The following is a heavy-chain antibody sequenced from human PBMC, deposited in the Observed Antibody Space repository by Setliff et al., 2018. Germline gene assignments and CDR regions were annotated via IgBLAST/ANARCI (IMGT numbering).Heavy chain of an antibody. CDR2: ITNYNGKT. D-gene: IGHD3-3*01. CDR1: GLTFTTFS. CDR3: ATRTPVTFSGVVTTV. J-gene: IGHJ4*02. Sequence: ASVKASCKASGLTFTTFSISWVRQAPGQGLEWMGWITNYNGKTDYAQKFQDRVILTTDTSTNTAYMERRNLRPDDKAIYYCATRTPVTFSGVVTTVWGQGSLVTVSS. V-gene: IGHV1-18*01.